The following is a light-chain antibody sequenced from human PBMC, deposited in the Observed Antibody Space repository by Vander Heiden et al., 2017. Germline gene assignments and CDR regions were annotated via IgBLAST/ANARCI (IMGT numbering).Light chain of an antibody. CDR3: AAWDDSLKGAV. J-gene: IGLJ2*01. CDR2: NTD. CDR1: NSNIGSEP. Sequence: QSVLTQPPSASGTPGQRVTISCSGRNSNIGSEPVSWYQQVPGTAPKVVIYNTDQRPSGVPDRFSGSKSGTSASLVISGLQSEDEADYYCAAWDDSLKGAVFGGGTKLTVL. V-gene: IGLV1-44*01.